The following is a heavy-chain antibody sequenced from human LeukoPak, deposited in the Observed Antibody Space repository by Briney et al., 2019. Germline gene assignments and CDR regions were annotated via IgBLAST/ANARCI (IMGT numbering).Heavy chain of an antibody. Sequence: SETLSLTCTVSGGSISSHYWNWLRQPPGKGLEWIGYIYYSGSTKYNPSLTSRVTISIDMSKNQFSLNLSSVTAADTAMYYCAKGEADPILFDYWGQGTLVTVSS. V-gene: IGHV4-59*11. CDR1: GGSISSHY. J-gene: IGHJ4*02. CDR3: AKGEADPILFDY. CDR2: IYYSGST.